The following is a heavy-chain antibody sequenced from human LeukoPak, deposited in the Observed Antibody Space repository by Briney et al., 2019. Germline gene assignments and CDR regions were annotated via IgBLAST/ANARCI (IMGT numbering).Heavy chain of an antibody. CDR1: GFIFSSYA. CDR2: ISGSGGSA. J-gene: IGHJ4*02. V-gene: IGHV3-23*01. Sequence: PGGSLRLSCAASGFIFSSYAMSWVRQAPGKGLEWVSVISGSGGSAYYADSVKGRFTISRDNSKNTLYLQMHSLSAEDTAVYYCAKSFSVGYSNGWYASAYYFDYWGQGTLVTVSS. CDR3: AKSFSVGYSNGWYASAYYFDY. D-gene: IGHD6-19*01.